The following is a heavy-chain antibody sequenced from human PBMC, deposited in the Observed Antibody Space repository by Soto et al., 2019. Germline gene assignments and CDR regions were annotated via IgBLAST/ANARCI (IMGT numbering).Heavy chain of an antibody. D-gene: IGHD3-3*01. J-gene: IGHJ6*02. V-gene: IGHV1-69*01. CDR3: ARDKRPNYDFWSGTGVYYYYYGMDV. CDR2: IIPIFGTA. CDR1: GGTFSSYA. Sequence: QVQLVQSGAEVKKPGSSVKVSCKASGGTFSSYAISWVRQAPGQGLEWMGGIIPIFGTANYAQKFQGRVTITADESTSTAYMELSSLRSEDTVVYYCARDKRPNYDFWSGTGVYYYYYGMDVWGQGTTVTVSS.